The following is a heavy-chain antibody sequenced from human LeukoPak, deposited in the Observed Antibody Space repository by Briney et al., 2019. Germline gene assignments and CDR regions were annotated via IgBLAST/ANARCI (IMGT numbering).Heavy chain of an antibody. D-gene: IGHD5-18*01. V-gene: IGHV3-30*18. CDR1: GFTFSSYG. CDR3: AKEKLPSGYSFLTDY. CDR2: ISYDGPNK. J-gene: IGHJ4*02. Sequence: GGSLRLSCAASGFTFSSYGMHWVRQAPGKGLEWVAVISYDGPNKYYADSVKGRFTISRDDSKSTLYLQMNSLRPEDTAVYYCAKEKLPSGYSFLTDYWGQGTLVTVSS.